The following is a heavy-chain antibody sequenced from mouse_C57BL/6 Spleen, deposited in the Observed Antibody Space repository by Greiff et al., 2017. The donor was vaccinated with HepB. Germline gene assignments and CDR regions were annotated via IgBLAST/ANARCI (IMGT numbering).Heavy chain of an antibody. CDR2: IRLKSDNYAT. Sequence: EVQLQESGGGLVQPGGSMKLSCVASGFTFSNYWMNWVRQSPEKGLEWVAQIRLKSDNYATHYAESVKGRFTISRDDSKSSVYLLMNNLRAEDTGIYYCTGSVVAHYFDYWGQGTTLTVSS. V-gene: IGHV6-3*01. CDR3: TGSVVAHYFDY. CDR1: GFTFSNYW. D-gene: IGHD1-1*01. J-gene: IGHJ2*01.